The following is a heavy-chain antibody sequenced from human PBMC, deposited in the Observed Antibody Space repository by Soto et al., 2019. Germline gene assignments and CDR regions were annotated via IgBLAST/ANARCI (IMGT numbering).Heavy chain of an antibody. J-gene: IGHJ4*02. Sequence: PWGSLRLSCAASGFTFSSYAMIWIRQGPGQGLEWVSGLYVSVRGIHYADSVKGRFTISRDNSAYAVYLQMNNLRVEDTAVYYCAKDAVAVDGVWLEHDWGRGTAVTVSP. CDR3: AKDAVAVDGVWLEHD. V-gene: IGHV3-23*01. CDR1: GFTFSSYA. CDR2: LYVSVRGI. D-gene: IGHD5-12*01.